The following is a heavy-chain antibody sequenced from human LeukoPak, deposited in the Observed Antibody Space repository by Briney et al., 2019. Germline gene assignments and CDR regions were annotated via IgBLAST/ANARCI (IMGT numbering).Heavy chain of an antibody. CDR2: IYPGDSHT. CDR3: ARLAAAAYLDTFDI. J-gene: IGHJ3*02. CDR1: GFYFNTHW. V-gene: IGHV5-51*01. Sequence: GESLKISCKGSGFYFNTHWIGWVRQMPGKGLEWMGVIYPGDSHTRYSASFQGQVIISADTSFSTAYLQWSSLKASDTAMYYCARLAAAAYLDTFDIWGQGTRVTVSS. D-gene: IGHD6-13*01.